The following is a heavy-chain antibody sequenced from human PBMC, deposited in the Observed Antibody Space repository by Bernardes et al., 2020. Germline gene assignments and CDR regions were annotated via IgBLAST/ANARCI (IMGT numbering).Heavy chain of an antibody. J-gene: IGHJ4*02. CDR1: GFTFSSYA. CDR2: ISGSGGST. V-gene: IGHV3-23*01. CDR3: AKDPFYDFWSGYYLDY. D-gene: IGHD3-3*01. Sequence: GWCLRLSCAASGFTFSSYAMSWVRQAPGKGLEWVSAISGSGGSTYYADSVKGRFTISRDNSKNTLYLQMNSLRAEDTAVYYCAKDPFYDFWSGYYLDYWGQGTLVTVSS.